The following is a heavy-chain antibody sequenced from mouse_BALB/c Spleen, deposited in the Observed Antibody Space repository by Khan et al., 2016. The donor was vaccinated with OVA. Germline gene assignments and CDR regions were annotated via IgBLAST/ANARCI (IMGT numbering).Heavy chain of an antibody. V-gene: IGHV9-4*02. J-gene: IGHJ4*01. CDR2: INTHSGVP. CDR1: GYTFTTAG. D-gene: IGHD2-14*01. CDR3: ARGGAAYYRNDGGAMEY. Sequence: QIQLVWSGPELKKPGETVRISCKASGYTFTTAGIQWVQKMPGKGLKWIGWINTHSGVPKYAEDFKGRFAFSLAISVNTAYLQITNLKNEDTATDFCARGGAAYYRNDGGAMEYWGQGTSVTVSS.